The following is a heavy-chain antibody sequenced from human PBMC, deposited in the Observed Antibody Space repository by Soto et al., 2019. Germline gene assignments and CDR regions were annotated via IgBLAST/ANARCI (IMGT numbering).Heavy chain of an antibody. CDR2: IWYDGSNK. CDR3: ARELRRQPLYGMDV. V-gene: IGHV3-33*01. J-gene: IGHJ6*02. Sequence: GGSLRLSCAASGFTFSSYGMHWVRQAPGKGLEWVAVIWYDGSNKYYADSVKGRFTISRDNSKNTLYLQMNSLRAEDTTVYYCARELRRQPLYGMDVWGQGTTVTVSS. D-gene: IGHD6-13*01. CDR1: GFTFSSYG.